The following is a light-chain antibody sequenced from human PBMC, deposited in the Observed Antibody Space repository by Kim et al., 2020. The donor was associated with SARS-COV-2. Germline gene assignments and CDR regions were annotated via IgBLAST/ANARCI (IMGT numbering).Light chain of an antibody. CDR1: QSVSSS. Sequence: EIVMTQSPATLSVSPGEGATLSCRASQSVSSSLVWYQQKPGQAPRLLIYGASTRATGIPGRFSGSGSGTEFSLTITSLQSEDFAVYYCHQYNNWPLTFGGGTRVEIK. V-gene: IGKV3-15*01. J-gene: IGKJ4*01. CDR3: HQYNNWPLT. CDR2: GAS.